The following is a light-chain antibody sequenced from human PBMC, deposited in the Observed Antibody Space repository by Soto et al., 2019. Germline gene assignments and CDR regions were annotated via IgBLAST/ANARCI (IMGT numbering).Light chain of an antibody. CDR3: QSYDSSLSGVV. CDR2: GNS. V-gene: IGLV1-40*01. J-gene: IGLJ2*01. CDR1: SSNIGAGYD. Sequence: QLVLTQPPSVSGAPGQRVTISCTGSSSNIGAGYDVHWYQQLPGTAPKLLICGNSNRPSGVPDRFSGSKSGTSASLAITGLQAEDEADYYCQSYDSSLSGVVFGGGTKVTVL.